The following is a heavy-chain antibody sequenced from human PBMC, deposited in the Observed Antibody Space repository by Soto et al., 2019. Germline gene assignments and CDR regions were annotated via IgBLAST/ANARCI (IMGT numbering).Heavy chain of an antibody. J-gene: IGHJ3*02. Sequence: VGSLRLSCAASGFTFSSYAMSWVRQAPGKGLEWVSAISGSGGSTYYADSVKGRFTISRDNSKNTLYLQMNSLRAEDTAVYYCAKDTRLYDYVWGSSREARAFDIWGQGTMVTVSS. CDR2: ISGSGGST. D-gene: IGHD3-16*02. CDR1: GFTFSSYA. CDR3: AKDTRLYDYVWGSSREARAFDI. V-gene: IGHV3-23*01.